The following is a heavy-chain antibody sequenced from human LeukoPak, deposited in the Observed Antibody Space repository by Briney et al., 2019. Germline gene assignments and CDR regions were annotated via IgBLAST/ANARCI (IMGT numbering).Heavy chain of an antibody. J-gene: IGHJ3*02. D-gene: IGHD6-19*01. CDR2: IYYSGST. CDR3: ARERAVAGLDAFDI. V-gene: IGHV4-39*07. CDR1: GGSISSSSYY. Sequence: SETLSLTCTVSGGSISSSSYYWGWIRQPPGKGLEWIGSIYYSGSTYYNPSLKSRVTISVDTSKNQFSLKLSSVTAADTAVYYCARERAVAGLDAFDIWGQGTMVTVSS.